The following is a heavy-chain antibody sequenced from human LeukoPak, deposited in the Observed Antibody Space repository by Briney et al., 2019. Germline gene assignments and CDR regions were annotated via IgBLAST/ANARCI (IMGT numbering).Heavy chain of an antibody. V-gene: IGHV5-51*01. CDR3: AETNESGSLGY. D-gene: IGHD1-26*01. J-gene: IGHJ4*02. CDR1: GYSFTSYW. CDR2: IYPGESDT. Sequence: GESLKIPCKGSGYSFTSYWIGWVRQMPGKGLEGRGIIYPGESDTRYSPSFQGQVTISAHKSISTAYLQWSSLKASDTAMYYCAETNESGSLGYWGQGTLVTVSS.